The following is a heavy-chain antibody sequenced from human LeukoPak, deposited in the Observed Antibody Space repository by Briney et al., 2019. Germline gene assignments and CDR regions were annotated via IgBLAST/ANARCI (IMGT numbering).Heavy chain of an antibody. Sequence: GASVKVSCKASGGTFSSYAISWVRQAPGQGLEWMGGIIPIFGTTNYAQKFQGRVTITTDESTSTAYMELSSLRSEDTAVYYCARALSHYYDSSGYPNWFDPWGQGTLVTVSS. J-gene: IGHJ5*02. V-gene: IGHV1-69*05. CDR2: IIPIFGTT. D-gene: IGHD3-22*01. CDR1: GGTFSSYA. CDR3: ARALSHYYDSSGYPNWFDP.